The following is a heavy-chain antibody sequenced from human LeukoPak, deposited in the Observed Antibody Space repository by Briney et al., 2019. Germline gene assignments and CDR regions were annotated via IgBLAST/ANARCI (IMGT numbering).Heavy chain of an antibody. V-gene: IGHV3-23*01. CDR2: ISGSGGTT. J-gene: IGHJ4*02. CDR1: GFTFSNYI. Sequence: GGSLRLSCAASGFTFSNYIVNWVRQAPGKGLEWVSAISGSGGTTYYADSVKGRFTISRDNSKNTLYLQMNSLRAEDPAVYYCARDLGYNYGSDFDYWGQGTLVTVSS. CDR3: ARDLGYNYGSDFDY. D-gene: IGHD5-18*01.